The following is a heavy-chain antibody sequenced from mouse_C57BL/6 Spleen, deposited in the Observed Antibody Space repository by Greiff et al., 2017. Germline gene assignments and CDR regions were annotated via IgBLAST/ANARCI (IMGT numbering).Heavy chain of an antibody. J-gene: IGHJ1*03. CDR2: IHPNSGST. CDR1: GYTFTSSW. Sequence: QVQLQQSGAELVKPGASVKLSCKASGYTFTSSWMHWVKQRPGQGLEWIGMIHPNSGSTNYNEKFKGKATLTADKSSSTAYMQLSSLTSEASAVYCCAGGVCYYGGYFDVWGKGTTLTVSS. D-gene: IGHD1-1*01. CDR3: AGGVCYYGGYFDV. V-gene: IGHV1-64*01.